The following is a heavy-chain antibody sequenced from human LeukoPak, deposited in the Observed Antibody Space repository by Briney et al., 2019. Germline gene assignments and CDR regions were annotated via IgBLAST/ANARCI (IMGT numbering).Heavy chain of an antibody. V-gene: IGHV3-23*01. Sequence: GGSLRLSCAASGFTFSSYGMHWVRQAPGKGLEWVSAISGSGGSTYYADSVKGRFTISRDNSKNTLYLQMNSLRAEDTAVYYCAKDSALGDIVVVPAAEGAFDIWGQGTMVTVSS. J-gene: IGHJ3*02. CDR1: GFTFSSYG. CDR3: AKDSALGDIVVVPAAEGAFDI. D-gene: IGHD2-2*01. CDR2: ISGSGGST.